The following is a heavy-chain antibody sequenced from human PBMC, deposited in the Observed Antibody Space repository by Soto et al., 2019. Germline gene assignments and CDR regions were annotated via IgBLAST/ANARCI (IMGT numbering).Heavy chain of an antibody. CDR2: IYWNDDK. V-gene: IGHV2-5*01. D-gene: IGHD3-3*01. Sequence: QITLKESGPPLVKPTQTLTLTCTFSGFSLSTSGVGVGWIRQPPGKALEWLALIYWNDDKHYSPSLKSRLTLAKDTSKDLLVLTMTNMDPLDTATYYWARRSFAYDACDVWGQGTMVTVSS. J-gene: IGHJ3*01. CDR1: GFSLSTSGVG. CDR3: ARRSFAYDACDV.